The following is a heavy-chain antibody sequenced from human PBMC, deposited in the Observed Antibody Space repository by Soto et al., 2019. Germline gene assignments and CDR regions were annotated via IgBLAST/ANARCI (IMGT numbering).Heavy chain of an antibody. CDR3: AKVSRYFDWPLYGMDV. D-gene: IGHD3-9*01. J-gene: IGHJ6*02. CDR2: IRASGDRT. V-gene: IGHV3-23*01. CDR1: GFTFRTYA. Sequence: PGGSLRLSCAASGFTFRTYAMSWVRQAPGKGLEWVSAIRASGDRTYFADSVKGRFTISRDNTKNTLYLQMNSLRAEDTALYYCAKVSRYFDWPLYGMDVWGQGTTVTVSS.